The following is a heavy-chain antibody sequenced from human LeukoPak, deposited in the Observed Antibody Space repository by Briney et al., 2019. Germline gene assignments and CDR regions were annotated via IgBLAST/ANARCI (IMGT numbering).Heavy chain of an antibody. CDR2: IFYSGST. CDR3: AKYGYGLIDI. V-gene: IGHV4-39*07. CDR1: GGSISTSNYY. J-gene: IGHJ3*02. Sequence: PSETLSLTCTVSGGSISTSNYYWGWIRQPPGKGLEWIGNIFYSGSTYYGPSLKSRLTISLDTSRNQFSLKLNSVTAADTAVYYCAKYGYGLIDIWGQGTMVTVSS. D-gene: IGHD5-18*01.